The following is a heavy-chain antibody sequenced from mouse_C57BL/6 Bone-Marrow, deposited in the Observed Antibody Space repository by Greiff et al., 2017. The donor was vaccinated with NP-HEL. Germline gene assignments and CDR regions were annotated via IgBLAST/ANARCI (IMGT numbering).Heavy chain of an antibody. V-gene: IGHV1-55*01. CDR1: GYTFTSYW. D-gene: IGHD1-1*01. CDR3: ASSCYYGWWFAY. CDR2: IYPGSGST. Sequence: QVQLQQPGAELVKPGASVKMSCKASGYTFTSYWITWVKQRPGQGLEWIGDIYPGSGSTNYNEKFKSKATLTVDTSSSTAYMQLSSLTSEDSAVYYCASSCYYGWWFAYWGQGTLVTVSA. J-gene: IGHJ3*01.